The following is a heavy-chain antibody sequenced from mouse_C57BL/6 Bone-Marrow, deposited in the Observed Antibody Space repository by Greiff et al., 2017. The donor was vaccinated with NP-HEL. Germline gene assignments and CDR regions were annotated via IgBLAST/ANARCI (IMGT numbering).Heavy chain of an antibody. D-gene: IGHD1-2*01. CDR3: ARSGRPNACYFDY. Sequence: VKLQESGPELVKPGASVKISCKASGYTFTDYYINWVKQRPGQGLEWIGWIFPGSGSTYYNEKFKGKATLTVDKSSSTAYMLLSSLTSEDSAVYFCARSGRPNACYFDYWGQGTTLTVSS. J-gene: IGHJ2*01. CDR2: IFPGSGST. CDR1: GYTFTDYY. V-gene: IGHV1-75*01.